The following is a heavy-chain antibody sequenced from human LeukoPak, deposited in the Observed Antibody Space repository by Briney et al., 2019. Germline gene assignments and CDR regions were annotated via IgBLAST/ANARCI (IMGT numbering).Heavy chain of an antibody. CDR2: ISWNSGSI. CDR3: AKDSYYYDSRGYYGNFYY. J-gene: IGHJ4*02. Sequence: GGSLRLSCAASGFTFSSYAMSWVRQAPGKGLEGVSGISWNSGSIVYADSVKGRFTISRDIAKNSLYLQMNSLRAEDTALYYWAKDSYYYDSRGYYGNFYYWGQETLVTVSS. CDR1: GFTFSSYA. D-gene: IGHD3-22*01. V-gene: IGHV3-9*01.